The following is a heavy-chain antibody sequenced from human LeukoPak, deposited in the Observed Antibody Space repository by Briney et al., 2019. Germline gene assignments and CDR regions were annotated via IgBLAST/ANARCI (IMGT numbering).Heavy chain of an antibody. CDR2: SNSDGSST. Sequence: GGSLRLSCAASGFTFSNYWMDWVRQAPGKGLVWVSRSNSDGSSTTYADSVKGRFTISRDNAKNTLYLQMNSLRAEDTAVYYCARHVAYGSGSDYWGQGTLVTVSS. CDR1: GFTFSNYW. J-gene: IGHJ4*02. CDR3: ARHVAYGSGSDY. D-gene: IGHD3-10*01. V-gene: IGHV3-74*01.